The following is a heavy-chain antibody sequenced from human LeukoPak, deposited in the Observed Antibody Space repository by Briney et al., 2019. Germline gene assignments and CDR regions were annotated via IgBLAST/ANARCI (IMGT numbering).Heavy chain of an antibody. Sequence: QPGGSLGLSCAASGFTFSSYAMHWVRQAPGKGLEYVSAITGNGGSTYYANSVRGRFTISRDNSKNTLYLQMGSLRAEDMAVYYCARFGGSHRYVDYWGQGTLVTVSS. J-gene: IGHJ4*02. V-gene: IGHV3-64*01. CDR2: ITGNGGST. CDR1: GFTFSSYA. CDR3: ARFGGSHRYVDY. D-gene: IGHD1-26*01.